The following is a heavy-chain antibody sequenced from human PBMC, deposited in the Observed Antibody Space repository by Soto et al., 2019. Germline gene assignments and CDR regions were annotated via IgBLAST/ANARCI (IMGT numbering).Heavy chain of an antibody. V-gene: IGHV1-69*01. J-gene: IGHJ6*02. Sequence: QVQLVQSGAEVKKPGSSVKVSCKASGGTFSSYAISWVRQAPGQGLEWMGGIIPISGTANYAQKFQGRVTITADESTSKAYMELSSLRCEDTAVYYCARSQGSSTSLAIYYYYYYGMAVWGQGPTVTVSS. CDR2: IIPISGTA. D-gene: IGHD2-2*01. CDR1: GGTFSSYA. CDR3: ARSQGSSTSLAIYYYYYYGMAV.